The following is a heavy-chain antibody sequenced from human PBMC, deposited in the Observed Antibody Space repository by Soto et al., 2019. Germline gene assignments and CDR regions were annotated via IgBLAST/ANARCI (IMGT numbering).Heavy chain of an antibody. CDR2: IDPSDSYT. CDR1: GYSFTSYW. V-gene: IGHV5-10-1*01. J-gene: IGHJ6*02. D-gene: IGHD5-12*01. CDR3: ARRRGRHYHHYGMDV. Sequence: SLKISCKGSGYSFTSYWISWVRQMPGKGLEWMWRIDPSDSYTNYSPSFQGHVTISADKSISTAYLQWSSLKASDTAMYYCARRRGRHYHHYGMDVWGQGTTVTVSS.